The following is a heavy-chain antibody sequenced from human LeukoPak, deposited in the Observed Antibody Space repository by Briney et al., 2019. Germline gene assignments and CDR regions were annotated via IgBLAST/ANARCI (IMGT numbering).Heavy chain of an antibody. V-gene: IGHV3-30*03. Sequence: PGRSLRLSCAASGFTFSSYGMHWVRQAPGKGLEWVAVISYDGSNKYYADSVKGRFTISRDNSMNTLYLQMNSLRSDDTAVYYCARVGGYCSSTSCYKWFDPWGQGTLVTVSS. CDR2: ISYDGSNK. CDR3: ARVGGYCSSTSCYKWFDP. CDR1: GFTFSSYG. J-gene: IGHJ5*02. D-gene: IGHD2-2*02.